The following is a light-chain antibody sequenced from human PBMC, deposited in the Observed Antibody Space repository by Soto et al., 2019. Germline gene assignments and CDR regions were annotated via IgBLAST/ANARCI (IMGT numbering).Light chain of an antibody. Sequence: QSVLTQPPSVSGAPGQRVTISCTGSSSNIGAGYDVHWYQQLPGTAPKLLIYGNSNRPSGVPDRFSGSKSGTSASLAITGLVAVDDFDYYCQSYAGWLSGWVFGGGSKLTVL. J-gene: IGLJ3*02. CDR2: GNS. V-gene: IGLV1-40*01. CDR1: SSNIGAGYD. CDR3: QSYAGWLSGWV.